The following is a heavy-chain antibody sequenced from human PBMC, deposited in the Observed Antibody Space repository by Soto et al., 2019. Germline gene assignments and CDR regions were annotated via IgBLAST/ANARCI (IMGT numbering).Heavy chain of an antibody. CDR3: ANVLRLDY. V-gene: IGHV3-30*18. D-gene: IGHD2-8*01. CDR2: ISYDGSNK. Sequence: SLSLACAASGFTFSSYGMHWVRQAPGKGLEWVAVISYDGSNKYYADSVKGRFTISRDNSKNTLYLQMNSLRAEDTAVYYCANVLRLDYWGQGTLVTV. J-gene: IGHJ4*02. CDR1: GFTFSSYG.